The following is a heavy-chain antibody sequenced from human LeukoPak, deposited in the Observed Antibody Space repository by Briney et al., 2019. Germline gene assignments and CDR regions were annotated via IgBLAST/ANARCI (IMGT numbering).Heavy chain of an antibody. CDR2: IYHSGST. J-gene: IGHJ6*03. V-gene: IGHV4-38-2*01. Sequence: PSETLSLTCAVSGYSISSGYYWGWIRPPPGKGLEWIGIIYHSGSTYYNPSLKSRVTISVDTSKNQFSLKLSSVTAADTAVYYCARRGYCSSTSCSYYYYYYMDVWGKGTTVTVSS. CDR3: ARRGYCSSTSCSYYYYYYMDV. CDR1: GYSISSGYY. D-gene: IGHD2-2*01.